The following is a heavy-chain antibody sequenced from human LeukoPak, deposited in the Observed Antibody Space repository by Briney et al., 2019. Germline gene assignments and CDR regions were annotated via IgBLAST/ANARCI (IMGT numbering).Heavy chain of an antibody. CDR1: GFTFSSYA. V-gene: IGHV3-30*04. J-gene: IGHJ6*02. CDR2: ISYDGSNK. CDR3: AREPRGPYYYYYYGMDV. Sequence: GRSLRLSCAASGFTFSSYAMHWVRQAPGRGLEWVAVISYDGSNKYYADSVKGRFTISRDNSKNTPYLQMNSLRAEDTAVYYCAREPRGPYYYYYYGMDVWGQGTTVTVSS.